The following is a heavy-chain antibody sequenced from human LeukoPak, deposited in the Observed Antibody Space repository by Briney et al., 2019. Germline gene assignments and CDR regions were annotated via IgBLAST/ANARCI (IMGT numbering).Heavy chain of an antibody. CDR1: GFAFSSYS. D-gene: IGHD2-15*01. V-gene: IGHV3-21*01. Sequence: GGSLRLSCAASGFAFSSYSMNWVRQAPGKGLEWVSSISSSSSYIYYADSVKGRFTISRDNAKNSLYLQMNSLRAEDTAVYYCARERIKLNDAFDIWGQGTMVTVSS. CDR3: ARERIKLNDAFDI. J-gene: IGHJ3*02. CDR2: ISSSSSYI.